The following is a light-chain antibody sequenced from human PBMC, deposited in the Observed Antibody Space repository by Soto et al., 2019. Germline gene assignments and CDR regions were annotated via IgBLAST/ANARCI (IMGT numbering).Light chain of an antibody. J-gene: IGKJ4*01. CDR1: QSISSW. Sequence: DIQMTQSPSTLSGSVGDRVTITCRASQSISSWLAWYQQKLGRAPRLLIYDASSLESGVPSRFSGSGSGTDFTLTISSLQPEDVATYYCQKYNSAPLTFGGGTKVDI. CDR2: DAS. CDR3: QKYNSAPLT. V-gene: IGKV1-5*01.